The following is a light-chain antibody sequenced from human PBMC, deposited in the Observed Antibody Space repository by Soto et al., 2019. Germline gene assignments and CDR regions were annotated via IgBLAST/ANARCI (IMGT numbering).Light chain of an antibody. Sequence: QSALTQPASVSGSPGQSITMSCTGTSSDVGSYDYVSWYQQHPGKAPKLMIYDVSNRPSGVFNRFSGSKSGNTASLTISGLQAEDEADYYCSSYTSNSTRVFGGGTKVTVL. CDR3: SSYTSNSTRV. CDR2: DVS. CDR1: SSDVGSYDY. V-gene: IGLV2-14*03. J-gene: IGLJ2*01.